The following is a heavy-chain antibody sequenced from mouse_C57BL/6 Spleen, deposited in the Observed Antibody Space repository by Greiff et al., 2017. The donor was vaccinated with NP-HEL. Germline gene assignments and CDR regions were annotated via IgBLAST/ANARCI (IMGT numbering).Heavy chain of an antibody. CDR1: GFSLTSYG. Sequence: VKLVESGPGLVAPSQSLSITCTVSGFSLTSYGVHWVRQPPGKGLEWLVVIWSDGSTTYNSALKSRLSISKDNSKSQVFLKMNSLQTDDTAMYYCARHSGYDYDDYAMDYWGQGTSVTVSS. D-gene: IGHD2-4*01. J-gene: IGHJ4*01. CDR2: IWSDGST. CDR3: ARHSGYDYDDYAMDY. V-gene: IGHV2-6-1*01.